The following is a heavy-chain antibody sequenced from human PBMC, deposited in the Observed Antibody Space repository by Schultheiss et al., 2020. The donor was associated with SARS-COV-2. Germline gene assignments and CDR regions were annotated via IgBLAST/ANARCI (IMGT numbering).Heavy chain of an antibody. CDR3: ARDRRLTKFTMVRGGNLDY. CDR2: INPNSGGT. D-gene: IGHD3-10*01. V-gene: IGHV1-2*02. Sequence: ASVKVSCKASGYTFTGYYMHWVRQAPGQGLEWMGWINPNSGGTNYAQKFQGRVTMTRDTSISTAYMELSRLRSDDTAVYYCARDRRLTKFTMVRGGNLDYWGQGNLVTVSS. J-gene: IGHJ4*02. CDR1: GYTFTGYY.